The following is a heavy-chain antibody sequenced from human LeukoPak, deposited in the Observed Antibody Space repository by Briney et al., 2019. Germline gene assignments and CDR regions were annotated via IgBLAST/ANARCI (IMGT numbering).Heavy chain of an antibody. D-gene: IGHD3-10*01. CDR3: ARAYYYGSGPQGY. CDR1: GGTFSSYA. CDR2: IIPIFGTA. V-gene: IGHV1-69*13. J-gene: IGHJ4*02. Sequence: VASVKVSCKASGGTFSSYAISWVRQAPGQGLEWMGGIIPIFGTANYAQKFQGRVTITADESTSTAYMELSSLRSEDTAVCYCARAYYYGSGPQGYWGQGTLVTVSS.